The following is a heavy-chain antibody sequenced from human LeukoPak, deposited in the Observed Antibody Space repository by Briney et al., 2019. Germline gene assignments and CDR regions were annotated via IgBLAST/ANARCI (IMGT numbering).Heavy chain of an antibody. J-gene: IGHJ4*02. CDR2: ISSSSSTI. D-gene: IGHD4-17*01. Sequence: SGGSLRLSCAASGFSFGSYGIHWVRQAPGKGLEWVSYISSSSSTIYYADSVKGRFTISRDNAKSSLYLQMNSLRAEDTAVYYCAREGPGRPEMTTATVDYWGQGTLVTVSS. CDR3: AREGPGRPEMTTATVDY. V-gene: IGHV3-48*04. CDR1: GFSFGSYG.